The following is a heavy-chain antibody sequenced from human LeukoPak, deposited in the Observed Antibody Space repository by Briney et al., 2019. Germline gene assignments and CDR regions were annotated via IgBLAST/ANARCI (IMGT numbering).Heavy chain of an antibody. CDR1: GFTFSSYS. CDR2: ISSSSSYI. CDR3: AGSYAMFLQIYFDF. V-gene: IGHV3-21*01. J-gene: IGHJ4*02. D-gene: IGHD2/OR15-2a*01. Sequence: PGGSLRLSCAASGFTFSSYSMNWVRQAPGKGLEWVSSISSSSSYIYYADSVKGRFTISRDNSKNTLDLQMNSLRAEDTAVYYCAGSYAMFLQIYFDFWGQGTLVTVSS.